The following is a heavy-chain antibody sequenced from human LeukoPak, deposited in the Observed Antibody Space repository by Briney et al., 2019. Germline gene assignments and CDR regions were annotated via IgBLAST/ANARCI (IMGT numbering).Heavy chain of an antibody. J-gene: IGHJ6*03. Sequence: SLKISSKAAAGTFSTYAISWLRHATGQGREWRGGIIPVLGTTNYAQKFQARVTITADESTNTAYMDLNSLRSEDTAVYYCAISGGDYYYYYMDVWGKGTTVIISS. D-gene: IGHD3-10*01. CDR1: AGTFSTYA. CDR3: AISGGDYYYYYMDV. V-gene: IGHV1-69*13. CDR2: IIPVLGTT.